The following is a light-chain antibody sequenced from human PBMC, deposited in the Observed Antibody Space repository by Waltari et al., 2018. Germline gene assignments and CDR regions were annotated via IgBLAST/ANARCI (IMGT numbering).Light chain of an antibody. Sequence: DIVMTQSPDSLAVSLGERATINGKSSQRVLYSSNNKNYLAWYQQKPGQPPNLLIYWASTRESGVPDRFSGSGSGTDFTLTISSLQAEDVAVYYCQQYYSTLTFGGGTKVEIK. CDR1: QRVLYSSNNKNY. V-gene: IGKV4-1*01. CDR3: QQYYSTLT. J-gene: IGKJ4*01. CDR2: WAS.